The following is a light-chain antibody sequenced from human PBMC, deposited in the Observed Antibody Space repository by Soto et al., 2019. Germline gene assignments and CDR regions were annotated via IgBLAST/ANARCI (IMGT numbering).Light chain of an antibody. J-gene: IGLJ1*01. CDR3: SSYAGSNTFV. CDR2: EVN. CDR1: ISDVGGYNY. Sequence: SALTQPPSASGSPGQSVTISCTGTISDVGGYNYVAWYQQHPGKAPKLMIYEVNKRPPGVPDRFSGSKSGSTASLTVSGLRAEDEADYYCSSYAGSNTFVFGTGTKLTVL. V-gene: IGLV2-8*01.